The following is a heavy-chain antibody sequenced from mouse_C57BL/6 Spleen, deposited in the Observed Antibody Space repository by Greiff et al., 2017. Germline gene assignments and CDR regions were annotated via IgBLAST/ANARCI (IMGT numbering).Heavy chain of an antibody. CDR1: GYTFTDYY. J-gene: IGHJ4*01. CDR3: ARGTGTTYYYAMDY. Sequence: VKLMESGAELVRPGASVKLSCKASGYTFTDYYINWVKQRPGQGLEWIARIYPGSGNTYYNEKFKGKATLTAEKSSSTAYMQLSSLTSEDSAVYFCARGTGTTYYYAMDYWGQGTSVTVSS. D-gene: IGHD4-1*01. CDR2: IYPGSGNT. V-gene: IGHV1-76*01.